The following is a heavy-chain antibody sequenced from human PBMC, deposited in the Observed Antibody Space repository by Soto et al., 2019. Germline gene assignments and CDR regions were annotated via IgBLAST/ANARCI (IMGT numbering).Heavy chain of an antibody. V-gene: IGHV4-31*03. CDR2: IYYSGST. Sequence: QVQLQESGPGLVKPSQTLSLTCTVSGGSISSGGYYWSWIRQHPGKGLEWIGYIYYSGSTYYNPSLKSRVTISVETSKNQFPRKLSSVTAADTAVYYCAREPSLGRFDYWGQGTLVTVCS. CDR1: GGSISSGGYY. CDR3: AREPSLGRFDY. J-gene: IGHJ4*02.